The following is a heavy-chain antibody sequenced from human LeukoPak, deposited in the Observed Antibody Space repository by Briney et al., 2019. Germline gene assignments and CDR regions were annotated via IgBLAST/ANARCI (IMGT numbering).Heavy chain of an antibody. V-gene: IGHV4-34*01. Sequence: ASETLSLTCTVSGGSISSYYWSWIRQPPGKGLEWIGEINHSGSTNYNPSLKSRVTISVDTSKNQFSLRLNSVTAADTAVYYCARGCGGDCKIYYYYYMDVWGKGTTVTISS. CDR3: ARGCGGDCKIYYYYYMDV. CDR2: INHSGST. CDR1: GGSISSYY. J-gene: IGHJ6*03. D-gene: IGHD2-21*02.